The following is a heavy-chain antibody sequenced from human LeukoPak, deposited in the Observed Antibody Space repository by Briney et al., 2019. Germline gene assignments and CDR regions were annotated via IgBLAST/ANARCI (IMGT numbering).Heavy chain of an antibody. CDR1: GASISSSSYY. CDR2: IYSSGST. Sequence: SETLSLTCTVSGASISSSSYYWGWIRQSPGKGLEWIGSIYSSGSTYYNASLQSRVTISIETSKNQISLRLNSVTAADTAIYYCAKSGGYGLIDYWGQGTLVTVSS. CDR3: AKSGGYGLIDY. D-gene: IGHD1-26*01. J-gene: IGHJ4*02. V-gene: IGHV4-39*01.